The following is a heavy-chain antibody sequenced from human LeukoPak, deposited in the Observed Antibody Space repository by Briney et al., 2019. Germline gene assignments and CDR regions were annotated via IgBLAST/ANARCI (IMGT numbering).Heavy chain of an antibody. CDR1: GYTFTGYY. Sequence: ASVKVSCKASGYTFTGYYMHWVRQAPGQGLEWMGIINPSGGSTSYAQKFQGRVTMTRDMSTSTVYMELSSLRSEDTAVYYCARERVWGSYRYSYYFDYWGQGTLVTVSS. V-gene: IGHV1-46*01. CDR2: INPSGGST. D-gene: IGHD3-16*02. J-gene: IGHJ4*02. CDR3: ARERVWGSYRYSYYFDY.